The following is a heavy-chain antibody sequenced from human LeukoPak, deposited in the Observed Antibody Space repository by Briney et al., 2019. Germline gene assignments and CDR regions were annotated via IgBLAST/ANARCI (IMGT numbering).Heavy chain of an antibody. CDR3: ARVYCTNGVCYAFDY. Sequence: SETLSLTCAVYGGSFSGYYWSWIRQPPGKGLEWIGEINHSGSTNCNPSLKSRVTISVDTSKNQFSLKLSSVTAADTAVYYCARVYCTNGVCYAFDYWGQGTLVTVSS. D-gene: IGHD2-8*01. V-gene: IGHV4-34*01. J-gene: IGHJ4*02. CDR2: INHSGST. CDR1: GGSFSGYY.